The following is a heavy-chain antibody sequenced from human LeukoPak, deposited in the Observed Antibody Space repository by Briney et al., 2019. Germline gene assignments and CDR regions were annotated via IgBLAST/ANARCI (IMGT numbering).Heavy chain of an antibody. CDR3: ARLTRLSTSPDRYYLDY. D-gene: IGHD6-6*01. J-gene: IGHJ4*02. Sequence: SETLSLTCAVYGGSLSGYYWSWIRQSPGKGLEWIGYIYTSGGTNYIPSLKGRVTISIDTSKNQFSLKLSSVTAADSAVYYCARLTRLSTSPDRYYLDYWGQGTLVTVSS. CDR2: IYTSGGT. V-gene: IGHV4-4*09. CDR1: GGSLSGYY.